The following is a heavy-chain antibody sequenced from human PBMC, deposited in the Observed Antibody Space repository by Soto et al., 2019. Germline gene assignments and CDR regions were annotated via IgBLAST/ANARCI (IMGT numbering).Heavy chain of an antibody. CDR1: GYSFAGYW. D-gene: IGHD3-22*01. J-gene: IGHJ4*02. V-gene: IGHV5-10-1*01. CDR3: ARQIYDSDTGPNFQYYFES. Sequence: PGESLKISCKGSGYSFAGYWITWVRQKPGKGLEWMGRIDPSDSQTYYSPSFRGHVTISVTKSITTVFLQWSSLRASDTAMYYCARQIYDSDTGPNFQYYFESWGQGTPFTVSS. CDR2: IDPSDSQT.